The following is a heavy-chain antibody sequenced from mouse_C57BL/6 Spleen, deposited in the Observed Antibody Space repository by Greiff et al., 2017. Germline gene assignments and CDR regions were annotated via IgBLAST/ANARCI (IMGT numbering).Heavy chain of an antibody. CDR1: GFTFSDFY. CDR2: SRNKANDYKT. Sequence: EVKVVESGGGLVQSGRSLRLSCATSGFTFSDFYMEWVRQAPGKGLEWIAASRNKANDYKTEYSASVKGRFIVSRDTSQSILYLQMNALRAEDTAIYYCARDADDGYSYWYFDVWGTGTTVTVSS. J-gene: IGHJ1*03. D-gene: IGHD2-3*01. CDR3: ARDADDGYSYWYFDV. V-gene: IGHV7-1*01.